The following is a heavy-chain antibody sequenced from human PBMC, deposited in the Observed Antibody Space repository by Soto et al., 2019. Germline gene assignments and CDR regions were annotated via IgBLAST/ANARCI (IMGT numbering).Heavy chain of an antibody. CDR1: GGTFSSYA. Sequence: QVQLVQSGAEVKKPGSSVKVSCKASGGTFSSYAISWVRQAPGQGLEWVGGIIPIFGTANYAQKFQGRVTITADESTSTAYMELSSLRSEDTAVYYCARADRYGSSPYYYGMDVWGQGTTVTVSS. V-gene: IGHV1-69*12. CDR3: ARADRYGSSPYYYGMDV. D-gene: IGHD6-6*01. CDR2: IIPIFGTA. J-gene: IGHJ6*02.